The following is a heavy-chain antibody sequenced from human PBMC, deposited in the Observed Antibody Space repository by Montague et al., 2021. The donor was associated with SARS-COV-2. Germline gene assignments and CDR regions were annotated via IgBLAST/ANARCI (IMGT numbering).Heavy chain of an antibody. V-gene: IGHV4-38-2*02. J-gene: IGHJ5*02. CDR3: ARVRSITMIVVVITPMGWFDP. Sequence: SETLSLTCTVSGYSISSGYYWCWILQPPGKGLVWIGSINHSGGISYNPSLKSRVTISLDTSKNQFSLKLISVTAADTAVYYCARVRSITMIVVVITPMGWFDPWGQGTLVTVSS. D-gene: IGHD3-22*01. CDR2: INHSGGI. CDR1: GYSISSGYY.